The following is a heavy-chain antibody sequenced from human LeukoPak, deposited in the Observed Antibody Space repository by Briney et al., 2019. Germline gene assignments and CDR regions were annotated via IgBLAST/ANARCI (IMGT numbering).Heavy chain of an antibody. V-gene: IGHV4-59*01. CDR2: IYYSGST. CDR1: GGSISSYY. Sequence: TSETLSLTCTVSGGSISSYYWSWIRRPPGKGLEWIGYIYYSGSTNYNPSLKSRVTISVDTSKNQFSLKLSSVTAADTAVYCCARVAAAGTGAFDIWGQGTMVTVSS. D-gene: IGHD6-13*01. CDR3: ARVAAAGTGAFDI. J-gene: IGHJ3*02.